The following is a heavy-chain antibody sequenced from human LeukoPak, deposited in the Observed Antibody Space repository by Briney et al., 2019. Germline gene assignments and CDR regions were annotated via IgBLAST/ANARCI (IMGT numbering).Heavy chain of an antibody. CDR2: INPNSGDT. D-gene: IGHD3-16*01. Sequence: RRASVTVSCKASGYIFTGYYMHWVRQAPGQGLEWMGWINPNSGDTNYAQKFQGRVTMTRDTSISTAYMELSRLRSDDTAVYYCARVRYRLAETYIDYWGQGTLVTVSS. CDR3: ARVRYRLAETYIDY. CDR1: GYIFTGYY. J-gene: IGHJ4*02. V-gene: IGHV1-2*02.